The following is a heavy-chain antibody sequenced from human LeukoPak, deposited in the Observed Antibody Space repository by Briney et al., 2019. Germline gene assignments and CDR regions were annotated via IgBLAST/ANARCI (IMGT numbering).Heavy chain of an antibody. CDR1: GGTFSSYA. Sequence: SVKVSCKASGGTFSSYAISWVRQAPAQGLQWMGGIIPIFGTANYAQKFQGRVTITADESTSTAYMELSSLRSEDTAVYYCARGHYDSSGYYDLDYWGQGTLVTVSS. D-gene: IGHD3-22*01. V-gene: IGHV1-69*13. CDR3: ARGHYDSSGYYDLDY. J-gene: IGHJ4*02. CDR2: IIPIFGTA.